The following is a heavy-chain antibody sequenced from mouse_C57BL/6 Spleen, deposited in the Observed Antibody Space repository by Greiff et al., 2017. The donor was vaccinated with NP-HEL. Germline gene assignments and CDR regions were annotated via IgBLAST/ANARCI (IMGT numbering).Heavy chain of an antibody. CDR2: FHPSVSDT. J-gene: IGHJ3*01. D-gene: IGHD1-1*01. Sequence: QVQLKQPGAELVKPGASVKVSCQASGYTFTSYWMHWVKQRPGQGLEWIGRFHPSVSDTNYNQKFKGKATLTVDISSSTAYMQLSSLTSEDSAVYYCAIDYGSSPLAYWGQGTLVTVSA. CDR1: GYTFTSYW. V-gene: IGHV1-74*01. CDR3: AIDYGSSPLAY.